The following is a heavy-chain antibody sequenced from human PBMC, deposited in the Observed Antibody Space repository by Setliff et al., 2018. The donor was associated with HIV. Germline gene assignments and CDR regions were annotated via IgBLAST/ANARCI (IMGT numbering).Heavy chain of an antibody. CDR1: GASLSGDY. CDR3: ATGGDSSSWYWGRWFDP. V-gene: IGHV4-34*01. CDR2: VTHSRRT. J-gene: IGHJ5*02. D-gene: IGHD6-13*01. Sequence: SETLSLTCAVYGASLSGDYWSWIRQPPGKGLEWIGEVTHSRRTNYNPSLQNRVTISVDTSKNQFSLRLNSVTAADTAVNYCATGGDSSSWYWGRWFDPWGQGTLVTVSS.